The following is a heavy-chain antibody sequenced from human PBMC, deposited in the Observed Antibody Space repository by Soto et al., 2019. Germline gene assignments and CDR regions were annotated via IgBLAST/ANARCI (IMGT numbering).Heavy chain of an antibody. D-gene: IGHD3-3*01. Sequence: GGSLRLSCAASGYTFSDYYMSWIRQAPGKGLEWISYIDTSGTKIYYADSVKGRYTITRDNAKNSLYLEMNSLRDEDTAVYYCASHYDMWSGYLSPVDYWGQGTLVTVSS. CDR1: GYTFSDYY. CDR3: ASHYDMWSGYLSPVDY. CDR2: IDTSGTKI. J-gene: IGHJ4*02. V-gene: IGHV3-11*01.